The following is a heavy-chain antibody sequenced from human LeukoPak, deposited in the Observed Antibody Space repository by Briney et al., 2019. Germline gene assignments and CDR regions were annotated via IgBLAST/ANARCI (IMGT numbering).Heavy chain of an antibody. D-gene: IGHD2-2*01. CDR3: ARVNIVVVPAHQSKAYYYYYGMDV. Sequence: SVKVSCKASGGTFSSYAISWVRQAPGQGLEWMGRIIPILGIANYAQKFQGRVTITADKSTSTAYMELSSLRSEDTAVYYCARVNIVVVPAHQSKAYYYYYGMDVWGQGTTVTVSS. V-gene: IGHV1-69*04. CDR1: GGTFSSYA. J-gene: IGHJ6*02. CDR2: IIPILGIA.